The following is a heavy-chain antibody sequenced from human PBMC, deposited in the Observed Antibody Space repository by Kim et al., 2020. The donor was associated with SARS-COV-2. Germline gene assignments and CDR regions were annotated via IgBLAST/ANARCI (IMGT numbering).Heavy chain of an antibody. CDR2: I. J-gene: IGHJ2*01. V-gene: IGHV3-11*01. Sequence: IYYADSGKGRFTISRDNAKNSLYLQMNRLRAEDTAVYYCARDPLSGYFDLWGRGTLVTVSS. CDR3: ARDPLSGYFDL.